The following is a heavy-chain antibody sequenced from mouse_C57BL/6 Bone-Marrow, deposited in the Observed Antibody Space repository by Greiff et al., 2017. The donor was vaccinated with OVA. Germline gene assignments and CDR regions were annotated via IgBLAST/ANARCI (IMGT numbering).Heavy chain of an antibody. V-gene: IGHV3-1*01. CDR2: ISYSGST. Sequence: EVQVVESGPGMVKPSQSLSLTCTVTGYSITSGYDWHWIRHFPGNKLEWMGYISYSGSTNYNPSLKSRISITHDTSKNHFFLKLNSVTTEDTATYYCARDGSRPYYYAMDYWGQGTSVTVSS. CDR3: ARDGSRPYYYAMDY. D-gene: IGHD1-1*01. J-gene: IGHJ4*01. CDR1: GYSITSGYD.